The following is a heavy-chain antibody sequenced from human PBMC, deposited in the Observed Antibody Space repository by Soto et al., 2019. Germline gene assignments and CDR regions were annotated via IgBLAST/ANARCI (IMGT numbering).Heavy chain of an antibody. V-gene: IGHV3-21*01. J-gene: IGHJ4*02. CDR1: GVGFSTYG. D-gene: IGHD2-2*01. CDR2: FDSSGRNI. CDR3: ARDESAGSSTSN. Sequence: EVQLMESGGGLVKPGGSLRLSCAASGVGFSTYGMNWVRQAPGKGPERVSWFDSSGRNIYYADSVERRFTTSRDNATNSLYLQMDSLRVEDTALYFCARDESAGSSTSNWGQRTLVTVSS.